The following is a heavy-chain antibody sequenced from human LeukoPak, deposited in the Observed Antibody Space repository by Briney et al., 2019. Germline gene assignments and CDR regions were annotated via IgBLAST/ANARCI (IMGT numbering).Heavy chain of an antibody. V-gene: IGHV3-7*03. J-gene: IGHJ4*02. D-gene: IGHD5-18*01. CDR3: ARITRGYNYGPSDS. CDR1: GFTFSSYW. Sequence: GGSLRLSCAASGFTFSSYWMSWVRQAPGKGLEWVANIKQDGSEKYYVDSVKGRFTISRDNAKNSLYLQMNSLRAGDTAVYYCARITRGYNYGPSDSWGQGTLVTVSS. CDR2: IKQDGSEK.